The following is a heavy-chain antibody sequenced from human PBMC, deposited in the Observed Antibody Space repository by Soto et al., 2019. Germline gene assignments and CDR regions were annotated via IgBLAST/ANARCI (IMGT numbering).Heavy chain of an antibody. J-gene: IGHJ5*02. D-gene: IGHD3-16*02. V-gene: IGHV4-30-2*01. Sequence: QLQLQESGSGLVKPSQTLSLTCAVSGGSISSGGYSWSWIRQPPGKGLEWIGYIYHSGSTYYNPSPKSRVTISVDRSKNQFSLKLSSVTAADTAVYYWARAGGVIPNWFDPWGQGTLVTVSS. CDR1: GGSISSGGYS. CDR2: IYHSGST. CDR3: ARAGGVIPNWFDP.